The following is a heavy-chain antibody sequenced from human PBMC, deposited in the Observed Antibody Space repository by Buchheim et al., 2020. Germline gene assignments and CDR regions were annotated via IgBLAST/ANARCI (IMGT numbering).Heavy chain of an antibody. D-gene: IGHD2-21*02. Sequence: QVQLQELGPGLVKPSETLSLTCNVSGGSITGSYWSWIRQPPGKGLEWIGYVSASGDSIYNPSLESRVTMSVETSKNQFSLKLRSATAADTAIYYCTRDCGGDCYGHYYGLDVWGQGTT. CDR2: VSASGDS. CDR1: GGSITGSY. V-gene: IGHV4-59*12. CDR3: TRDCGGDCYGHYYGLDV. J-gene: IGHJ6*02.